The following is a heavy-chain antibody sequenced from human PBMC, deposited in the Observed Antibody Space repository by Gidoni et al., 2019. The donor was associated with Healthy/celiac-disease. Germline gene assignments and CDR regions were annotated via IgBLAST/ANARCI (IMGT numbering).Heavy chain of an antibody. CDR2: IYYSGST. D-gene: IGHD1-26*01. J-gene: IGHJ4*02. V-gene: IGHV4-39*01. CDR1: GGSISSSSYY. Sequence: QLQLQESGPGLVKPSETLSLTCTVSGGSISSSSYYWGWIRQPPGKGLEWIGSIYYSGSTYYNPSLKSRVTISVDTSKNQFSLKLSSVTAADTAVYYCARGGTLWEEFHLDYWGQGTLVTVSS. CDR3: ARGGTLWEEFHLDY.